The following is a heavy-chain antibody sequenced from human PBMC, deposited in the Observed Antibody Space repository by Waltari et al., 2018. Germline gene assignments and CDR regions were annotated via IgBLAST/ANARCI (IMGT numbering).Heavy chain of an antibody. CDR2: INHSGST. D-gene: IGHD2-15*01. V-gene: IGHV4-34*01. CDR3: ARRMSGYCSGGSCYRGYFDY. CDR1: GGSFSGYY. J-gene: IGHJ4*02. Sequence: QVQLQQWGAGLLKPSETLSLTCAVYGGSFSGYYWSWIRQPPGKGLEWIGEINHSGSTNYNPSLKSRVTISVDTSKNQFSLKLSSVTAADTAVYYWARRMSGYCSGGSCYRGYFDYWGQGTLVTVSS.